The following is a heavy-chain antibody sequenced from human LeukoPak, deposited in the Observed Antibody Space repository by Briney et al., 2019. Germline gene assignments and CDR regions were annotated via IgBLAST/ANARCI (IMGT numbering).Heavy chain of an antibody. V-gene: IGHV1-46*01. CDR2: INPSGGST. CDR3: ARDLRKEVLGYCSGGSCLPDDY. Sequence: HWASVTVSCKASGYTFTGYYMHWVRQAPGQGLEWMGIINPSGGSTSYAQKFQGRVTMTRDMSTSTVYMELSSLRSEDTAVYYCARDLRKEVLGYCSGGSCLPDDYWGQGTLVTVSS. J-gene: IGHJ4*02. CDR1: GYTFTGYY. D-gene: IGHD2-15*01.